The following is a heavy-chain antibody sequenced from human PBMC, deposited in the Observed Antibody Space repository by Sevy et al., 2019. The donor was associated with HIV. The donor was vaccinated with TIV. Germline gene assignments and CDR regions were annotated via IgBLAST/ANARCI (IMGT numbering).Heavy chain of an antibody. J-gene: IGHJ4*02. V-gene: IGHV1-2*02. CDR1: GYTFTGYY. CDR2: INPNSGGP. CDR3: ARAILTISLDY. Sequence: ASVKVSCKTSGYTFTGYYIHWVRQAPGQGLEWMGWINPNSGGPNYAQKFQGRVTVTRDTSISTAYMDLSRLRSDDTAVYYCARAILTISLDYWGQGTLVTVSS. D-gene: IGHD3-3*01.